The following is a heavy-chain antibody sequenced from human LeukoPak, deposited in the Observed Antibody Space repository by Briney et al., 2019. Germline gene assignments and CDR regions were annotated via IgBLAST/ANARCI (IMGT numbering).Heavy chain of an antibody. CDR3: AQGKGYSYGTNWFDP. D-gene: IGHD5-18*01. CDR2: IIPIFGTA. Sequence: ASVKVSCKASGGTFNSYAISWVRQAPGQGLEWMGGIIPIFGTANYAQKFQGRVTITADESTSTAYMELSSLRSEDTAVYYCAQGKGYSYGTNWFDPWGQGTLVTVSS. V-gene: IGHV1-69*13. J-gene: IGHJ5*02. CDR1: GGTFNSYA.